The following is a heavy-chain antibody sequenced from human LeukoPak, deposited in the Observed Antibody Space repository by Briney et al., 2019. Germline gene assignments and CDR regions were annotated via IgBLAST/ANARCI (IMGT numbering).Heavy chain of an antibody. D-gene: IGHD2-8*01. CDR3: AGLMLQDFDY. Sequence: SQTLSLTCTVSGGSISSGANYWSWIRQPPGRGLEWIGYISHSESAYYSPSLESRITISVDRSKNQFSLKLSSVTAADTAVYYCAGLMLQDFDYWGQGTLVTVSS. V-gene: IGHV4-30-2*01. J-gene: IGHJ4*02. CDR2: ISHSESA. CDR1: GGSISSGANY.